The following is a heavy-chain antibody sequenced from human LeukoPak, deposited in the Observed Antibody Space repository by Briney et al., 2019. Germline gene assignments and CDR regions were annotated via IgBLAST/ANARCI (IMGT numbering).Heavy chain of an antibody. V-gene: IGHV4-4*09. CDR1: GGSLSTYY. Sequence: PSETQSLTRTVSGGSLSTYYWSWIRRPPGKGLEWIAYIHASGPTNYNPSLKSRITISVDTSKNQFSLKLSSVTAADTAVYYCSRHDTGVAARPFDNWGQGTLVTVSS. J-gene: IGHJ4*02. CDR3: SRHDTGVAARPFDN. D-gene: IGHD6-6*01. CDR2: IHASGPT.